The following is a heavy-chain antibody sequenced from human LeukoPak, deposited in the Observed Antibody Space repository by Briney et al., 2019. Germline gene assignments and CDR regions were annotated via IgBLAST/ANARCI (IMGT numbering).Heavy chain of an antibody. V-gene: IGHV4-38-2*02. CDR3: ARAPRPYSSSWYYFDY. D-gene: IGHD6-13*01. J-gene: IGHJ4*02. Sequence: TASETLSLTCTVSGYSINSGYYWGWIRQPPGKGLEWIGSIDHSGSTYYNPSLKSRVTISVDTSKSQFSLKLSSVTAADTAVYYCARAPRPYSSSWYYFDYWGQGTLVTVSS. CDR1: GYSINSGYY. CDR2: IDHSGST.